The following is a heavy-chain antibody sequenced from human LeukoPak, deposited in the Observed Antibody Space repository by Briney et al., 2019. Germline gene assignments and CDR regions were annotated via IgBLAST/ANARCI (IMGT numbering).Heavy chain of an antibody. CDR1: GFTFSSYW. V-gene: IGHV3-74*01. J-gene: IGHJ4*02. Sequence: PGGSLRLSCAASGFTFSSYWMHWVRQVPGKGLVWVSRINSDGSNTNYADSVKGRFTISRDNAKNSLYLQMNSLRAEDTAVYYCARDPDYGGNSGLDYWGQGTLVTVSS. CDR3: ARDPDYGGNSGLDY. D-gene: IGHD4-23*01. CDR2: INSDGSNT.